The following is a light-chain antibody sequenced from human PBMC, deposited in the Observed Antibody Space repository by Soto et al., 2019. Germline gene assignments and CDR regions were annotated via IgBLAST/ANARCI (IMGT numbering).Light chain of an antibody. CDR1: QDISNS. Sequence: DIRMTQSPSSLAASVGDRVTITCQASQDISNSLIWYQQKPGKAPKLLIYDASNLERGVPSRFSGSGSGTHFTFTINSLQPEDIATYYRQQYHTLFLNFGGGTKVEVK. CDR2: DAS. V-gene: IGKV1-33*01. CDR3: QQYHTLFLN. J-gene: IGKJ4*01.